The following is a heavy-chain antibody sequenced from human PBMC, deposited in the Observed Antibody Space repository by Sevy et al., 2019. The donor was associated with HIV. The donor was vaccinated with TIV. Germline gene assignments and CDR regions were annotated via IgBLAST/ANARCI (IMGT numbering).Heavy chain of an antibody. J-gene: IGHJ1*01. CDR3: IKDLYPPTTVVAGYFLH. Sequence: GGSLRLSCAASGFTFDDYVMHWVRQVPGKGLEWVSSITWNSGNIGYADSVKGRFTISRDNAKNSLYLQMNSLRAEDTALYYCIKDLYPPTTVVAGYFLHWGQGTLVTVSS. CDR2: ITWNSGNI. V-gene: IGHV3-9*01. CDR1: GFTFDDYV. D-gene: IGHD2-15*01.